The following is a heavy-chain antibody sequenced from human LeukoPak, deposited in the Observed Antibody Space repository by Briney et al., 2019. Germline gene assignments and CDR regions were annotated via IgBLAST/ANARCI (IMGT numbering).Heavy chain of an antibody. CDR1: GFTFSSYG. V-gene: IGHV3-48*04. CDR3: ARDGTVTTFDY. D-gene: IGHD4-17*01. CDR2: ISSSGSTK. Sequence: GRSLRLSCAASGFTFSSYGMNWVRQAPGKGLEWVSYISSSGSTKYNADSVKGRFTISRDNAKNSLYLQMNSLRAEDTAVYYCARDGTVTTFDYWGQGTLVTISS. J-gene: IGHJ4*02.